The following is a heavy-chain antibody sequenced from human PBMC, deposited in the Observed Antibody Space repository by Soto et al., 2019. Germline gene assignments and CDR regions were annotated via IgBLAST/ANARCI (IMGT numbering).Heavy chain of an antibody. D-gene: IGHD6-19*01. J-gene: IGHJ3*02. V-gene: IGHV4-59*01. CDR3: ARQWLSYAFDI. CDR2: IYYSGST. CDR1: GGSISTYY. Sequence: SETLSLTCTVSGGSISTYYWSWIRQPPGKGLEWIGYIYYSGSTKYNPSLKSRVTISVDTSKNQFSLKLNSVTAADTAVYYCARQWLSYAFDIWGQGTKVTVSS.